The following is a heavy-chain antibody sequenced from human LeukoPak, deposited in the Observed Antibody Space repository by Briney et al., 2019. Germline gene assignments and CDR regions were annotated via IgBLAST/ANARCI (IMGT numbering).Heavy chain of an antibody. CDR1: GFTFSSYG. CDR3: ARDHPYDSCGY. V-gene: IGHV3-66*01. J-gene: IGHJ4*02. D-gene: IGHD3-22*01. CDR2: IYSGGST. Sequence: GGTLRLSCATSGFTFSSYGMGWVRQAPGKGLEWVSVIYSGGSTYYADSVKGRFTISRDNSKNTLYLQMNSLRAEDTAVYYCARDHPYDSCGYWGQGTLVTVSS.